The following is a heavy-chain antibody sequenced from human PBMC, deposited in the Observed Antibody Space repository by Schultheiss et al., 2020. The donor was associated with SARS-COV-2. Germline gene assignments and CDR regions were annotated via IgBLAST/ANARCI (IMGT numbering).Heavy chain of an antibody. Sequence: SVKVSCKASGGTFSSYAISWVRQAPGQGLEWMGGIIPIFGTANYAQKFQGRVTITADESTSTAYMELSSLRSDDTAVYYCARLMGVAATNGMDVWGQGTTVTVSS. CDR3: ARLMGVAATNGMDV. D-gene: IGHD2-15*01. CDR2: IIPIFGTA. V-gene: IGHV1-69*13. CDR1: GGTFSSYA. J-gene: IGHJ6*02.